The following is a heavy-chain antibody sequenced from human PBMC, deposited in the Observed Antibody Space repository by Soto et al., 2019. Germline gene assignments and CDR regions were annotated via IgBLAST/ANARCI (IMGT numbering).Heavy chain of an antibody. V-gene: IGHV4-34*01. J-gene: IGHJ4*02. D-gene: IGHD1-1*01. CDR3: ARGHATRNFDY. Sequence: PSETLSLTCAVYGGSFSGYYWSWIRQPPGKGLEWIGEINHSGSTNYNPSLKSRATISVDTSKNQFSLKLSSVTAADTAVYYCARGHATRNFDYWGQGTLVTVSS. CDR1: GGSFSGYY. CDR2: INHSGST.